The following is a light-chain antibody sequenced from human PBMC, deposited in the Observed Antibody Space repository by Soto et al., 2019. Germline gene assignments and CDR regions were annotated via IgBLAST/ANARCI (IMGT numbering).Light chain of an antibody. CDR2: GAS. CDR1: QSVSSSY. Sequence: EIVLTQSPGTLSLSPGDRATLSCRASQSVSSSYLAWYQQKPGQAPRLLIYGASSRATGIPDRFSGSGSGRDFTLTISRLEPEDFAVYFCQQYGSSPKLTFGGGTKVEIK. J-gene: IGKJ4*01. V-gene: IGKV3-20*01. CDR3: QQYGSSPKLT.